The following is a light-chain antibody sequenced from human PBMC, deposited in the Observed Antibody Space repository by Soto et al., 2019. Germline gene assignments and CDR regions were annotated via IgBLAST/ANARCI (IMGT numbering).Light chain of an antibody. CDR1: QTVRANY. Sequence: EIVLTQSPGTLSLSPGEMATLSCRSSQTVRANYLAWYQQKPGQAPRLLIHGASNRATDIPDRISGSGSGTDFTLTISRLEPEDFAVFYCQQYGDSPVTFGQGTKVDI. V-gene: IGKV3-20*01. CDR3: QQYGDSPVT. J-gene: IGKJ1*01. CDR2: GAS.